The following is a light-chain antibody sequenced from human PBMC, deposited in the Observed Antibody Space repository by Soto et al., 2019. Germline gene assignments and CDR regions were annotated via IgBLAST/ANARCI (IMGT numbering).Light chain of an antibody. Sequence: DIQMTQTPSSLSASVGDRVIITRRTSQGISNYLAWYQQKPGKVPKLLIYEASILQSGVPSRFSGSGSGTDFTLTISSLQPEDVATYFCQKYDDAPLTFGGGTKVDIK. CDR1: QGISNY. CDR2: EAS. V-gene: IGKV1-27*01. J-gene: IGKJ4*01. CDR3: QKYDDAPLT.